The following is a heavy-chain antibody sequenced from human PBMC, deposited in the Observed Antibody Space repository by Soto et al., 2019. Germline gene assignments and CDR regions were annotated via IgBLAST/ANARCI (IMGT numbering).Heavy chain of an antibody. CDR2: IDPSDSYS. V-gene: IGHV5-10-1*01. J-gene: IGHJ3*02. Sequence: PGESLKISCKGSGYSFTNYWISWVRQMPGKGLEWMGRIDPSDSYSNYSPSFQGHVTISTDKSISTAYLQWSSLKASDTAMYYCARSRESGNSEKVAFDIWGQGTMVTVSS. CDR3: ARSRESGNSEKVAFDI. D-gene: IGHD3-10*01. CDR1: GYSFTNYW.